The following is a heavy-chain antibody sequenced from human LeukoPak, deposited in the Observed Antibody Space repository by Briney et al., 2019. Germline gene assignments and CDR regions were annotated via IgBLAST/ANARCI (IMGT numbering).Heavy chain of an antibody. CDR3: ARDFSSSSTVYYYYYMDV. D-gene: IGHD6-6*01. Sequence: SETLSLTCAVYGGSFSGYYWSWIRQPPGKGLEWIGEINHSGSTNYNPSLKSRVTISVDKSKNQFSLKLSSVTAADTAIYYCARDFSSSSTVYYYYYMDVWGKGTTVTVSS. CDR1: GGSFSGYY. J-gene: IGHJ6*03. CDR2: INHSGST. V-gene: IGHV4-34*01.